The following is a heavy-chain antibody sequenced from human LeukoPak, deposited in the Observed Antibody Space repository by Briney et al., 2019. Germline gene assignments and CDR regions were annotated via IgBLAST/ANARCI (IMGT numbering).Heavy chain of an antibody. CDR3: AKAHDYGDYAGFDY. V-gene: IGHV3-48*03. Sequence: GGSLRLSCAASGFTFSSYGMNWVRQAPGKGLEWVSYISSSGSTIYYADSVKGRFTISRDSAKTSLYLQINNLRAEDTALYYCAKAHDYGDYAGFDYWGQGTLVSVSS. D-gene: IGHD4-17*01. CDR1: GFTFSSYG. CDR2: ISSSGSTI. J-gene: IGHJ4*02.